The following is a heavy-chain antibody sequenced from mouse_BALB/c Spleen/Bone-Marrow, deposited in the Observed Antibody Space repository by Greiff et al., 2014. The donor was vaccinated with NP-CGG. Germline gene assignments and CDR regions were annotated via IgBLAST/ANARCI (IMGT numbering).Heavy chain of an antibody. CDR2: IDPANGNT. J-gene: IGHJ4*01. D-gene: IGHD2-14*01. CDR3: AQGYDWAMDY. Sequence: EVQLQQSGAELVKPRASVKLSCTASGFNIKDTYIHWVKQRPEQGLEWIGRIDPANGNTKYDPKSQGKATITTDTSSNTAYLQLSSLTSEDTAVYYCAQGYDWAMDYWGQGTSVTVSS. V-gene: IGHV14-3*02. CDR1: GFNIKDTY.